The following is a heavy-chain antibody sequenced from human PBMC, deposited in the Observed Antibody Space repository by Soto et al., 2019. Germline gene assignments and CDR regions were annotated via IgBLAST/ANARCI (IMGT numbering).Heavy chain of an antibody. D-gene: IGHD6-19*01. CDR1: GYMFDNYG. CDR2: ISDYNGKT. Sequence: QVQLVQSGGEVKKSGASVKVSCKASGYMFDNYGMSWVRQAPGQGLEWMGWISDYNGKTEYAQKFQGRVTMATGTSTTTVYMELGSLRSDDTAVYFCARDGTYTSGWFFEYWGQGTLVSVPS. J-gene: IGHJ4*02. CDR3: ARDGTYTSGWFFEY. V-gene: IGHV1-18*01.